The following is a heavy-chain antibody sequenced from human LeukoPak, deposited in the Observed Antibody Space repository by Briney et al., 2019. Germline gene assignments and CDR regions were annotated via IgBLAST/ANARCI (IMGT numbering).Heavy chain of an antibody. D-gene: IGHD1-26*01. J-gene: IGHJ4*02. CDR1: GFTFSSYS. V-gene: IGHV3-48*01. Sequence: GGSLRLSCAASGFTFSSYSMNWVRQAPGKGLEWVSYIGSSSSPIYYADSVKGRFTISRDNAKNSLYLQMNSLRAEDTAVYYCARDLGYGGFLAAFDYWGQGTLVTVSS. CDR2: IGSSSSPI. CDR3: ARDLGYGGFLAAFDY.